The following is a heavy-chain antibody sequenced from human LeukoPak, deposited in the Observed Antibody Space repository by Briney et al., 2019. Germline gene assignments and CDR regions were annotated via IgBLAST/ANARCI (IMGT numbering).Heavy chain of an antibody. V-gene: IGHV3-74*01. J-gene: IGHJ4*02. CDR1: GFTFSNYW. D-gene: IGHD3-10*01. CDR3: ASLLGGSDNFDY. CDR2: INSDGSST. Sequence: GGSLRLSCAASGFTFSNYWMHWVRQVPGKGLVWVSRINSDGSSTSYADSVKGRFTISRDNARNTLYLQMSSLRAEDTALYYCASLLGGSDNFDYWGQGTLVTVSS.